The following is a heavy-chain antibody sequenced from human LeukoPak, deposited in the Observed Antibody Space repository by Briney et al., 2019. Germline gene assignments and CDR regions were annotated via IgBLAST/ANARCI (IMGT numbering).Heavy chain of an antibody. Sequence: GGSLRLSCAASGFTFSSYWMSWVRQAPGKGLEWVANIKQDGSEKYYVDSVKGRFTISRDNAKNSLYLQMNSLRAEDTAVYCCAKGFVVVIATAPIDYWGQGTLVAVSS. V-gene: IGHV3-7*01. CDR3: AKGFVVVIATAPIDY. D-gene: IGHD2-21*01. CDR1: GFTFSSYW. J-gene: IGHJ4*02. CDR2: IKQDGSEK.